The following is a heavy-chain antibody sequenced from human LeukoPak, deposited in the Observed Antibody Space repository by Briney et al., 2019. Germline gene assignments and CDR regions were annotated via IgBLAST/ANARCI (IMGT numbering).Heavy chain of an antibody. CDR2: IYYTAST. CDR3: ARWVSHFDY. V-gene: IGHV4-61*01. Sequence: TLSPTCTVSAGSATRGSYYWGWILQPPGKGLEWIGYIYYTASTYYKPSPTRRVTISVETSKNQFSLKLCSLSAPASAASVCARWVSHFDYWGQGTLVTVSS. J-gene: IGHJ4*02. CDR1: AGSATRGSYY.